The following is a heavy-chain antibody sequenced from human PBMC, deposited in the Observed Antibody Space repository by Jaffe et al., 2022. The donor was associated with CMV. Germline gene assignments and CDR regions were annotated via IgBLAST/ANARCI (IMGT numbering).Heavy chain of an antibody. V-gene: IGHV3-74*01. J-gene: IGHJ4*02. CDR3: ARVGGSGYRGASDY. Sequence: EVQLVESGGGLVQPGGSLRLSCAASGFTFSSYWMHWVRQAPGKGLVWVSRINSDGSSTSYADSVKGRFTISRDNAKNTLYLQMNSLRAEDTAVYYCARVGGSGYRGASDYWGQGTLVTVSS. CDR1: GFTFSSYW. CDR2: INSDGSST. D-gene: IGHD3-22*01.